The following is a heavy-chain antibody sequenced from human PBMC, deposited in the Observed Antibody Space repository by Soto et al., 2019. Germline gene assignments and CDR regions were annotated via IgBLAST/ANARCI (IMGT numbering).Heavy chain of an antibody. V-gene: IGHV3-9*01. CDR3: AKDKGSSVSYFRYYYYYYIDV. D-gene: IGHD3-10*01. CDR2: ISWNSGSI. Sequence: EVQLVESGGGLVQPGRSLRLSCAASGFTFDDYAMHWVRQAPGKGLEWVSGISWNSGSIGYADSVKGRFTISRDNAKNSLNLQMNSLRADETASYYCAKDKGSSVSYFRYYYYYYIDVWGKGTTVTVSS. J-gene: IGHJ6*03. CDR1: GFTFDDYA.